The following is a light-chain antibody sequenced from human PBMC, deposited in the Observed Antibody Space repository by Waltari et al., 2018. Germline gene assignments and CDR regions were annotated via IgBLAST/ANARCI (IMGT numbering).Light chain of an antibody. CDR3: SSYTLTNPVV. J-gene: IGLJ2*01. CDR1: INDIGANAD. V-gene: IGLV2-14*03. Sequence: QSVVTQPASVSGSPGQSIPIPCPGTINDIGANADSSWYQQHPGRAPQLVIYDVSVRPSGVSIRFSGSKSGNTASLTISGLQAEDEALYYCSSYTLTNPVVFGGGTKLTVL. CDR2: DVS.